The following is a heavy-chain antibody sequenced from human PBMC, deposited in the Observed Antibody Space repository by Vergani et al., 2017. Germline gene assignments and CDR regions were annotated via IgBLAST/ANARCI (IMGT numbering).Heavy chain of an antibody. V-gene: IGHV4-30-4*08. CDR1: GGSISSGDYY. CDR2: IYYSGST. J-gene: IGHJ3*02. D-gene: IGHD4-17*01. CDR3: ARDCRAHDYGDYEKAMDS. Sequence: QVQLQESGPGLVKPSQTLSLTCTVSGGSISSGDYYWSWIRQPPGKGLEWIGYIYYSGSTYYNPSLKSRVTISVDTSKNQFSLTLTSVTAADTAVYYCARDCRAHDYGDYEKAMDSWGEGTMLTASS.